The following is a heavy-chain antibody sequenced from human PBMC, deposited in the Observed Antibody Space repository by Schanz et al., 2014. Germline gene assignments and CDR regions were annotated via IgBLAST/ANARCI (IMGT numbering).Heavy chain of an antibody. J-gene: IGHJ5*02. D-gene: IGHD2-2*01. Sequence: QVPLVQSGAEVKKPGASVTVSCKASGYTLTNFDINWVRQAPGQGLEWMGWMNPNSGTTGYAQKVQGRVTMTRNTSTSTAYMELRGLRSDDTAVYYCARELCSSTTCYVRYDAWGQGTLVTVSS. CDR1: GYTLTNFD. CDR2: MNPNSGTT. V-gene: IGHV1-8*01. CDR3: ARELCSSTTCYVRYDA.